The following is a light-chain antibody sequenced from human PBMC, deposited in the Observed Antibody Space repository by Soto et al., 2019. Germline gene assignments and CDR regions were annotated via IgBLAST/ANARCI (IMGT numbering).Light chain of an antibody. CDR2: GAS. CDR1: QSISSF. Sequence: EIVFTQSPATLSLSPGERATLSCRASQSISSFLAWYQQKPGQAPRLLIYGASNRATGIPARFSGSGSGTDFTLTISSLEPEDFAVYYCQQHFNGPITFGQGTRLEIK. CDR3: QQHFNGPIT. J-gene: IGKJ5*01. V-gene: IGKV3-11*01.